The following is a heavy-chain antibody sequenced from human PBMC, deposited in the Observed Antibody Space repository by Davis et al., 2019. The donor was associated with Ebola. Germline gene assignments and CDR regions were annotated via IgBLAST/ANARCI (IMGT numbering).Heavy chain of an antibody. CDR3: ARATWGYSSSSRIVYYYYGMDV. D-gene: IGHD6-6*01. Sequence: MPSETLSLTCTVSGGSISSYYWSWIRQPPGQGLAWIGYLLYSGRTNYNPSLKSRVTISVDTSKNQFSLKLSSVTAADTAVYYWARATWGYSSSSRIVYYYYGMDVWGQGTTVTVSS. CDR1: GGSISSYY. V-gene: IGHV4-59*08. J-gene: IGHJ6*02. CDR2: LLYSGRT.